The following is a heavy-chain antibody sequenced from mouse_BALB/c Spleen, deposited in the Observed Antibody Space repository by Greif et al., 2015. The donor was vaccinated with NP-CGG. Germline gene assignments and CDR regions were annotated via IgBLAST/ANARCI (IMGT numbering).Heavy chain of an antibody. J-gene: IGHJ4*01. V-gene: IGHV1S81*02. CDR2: INPSNGGT. CDR1: GYTFTSYY. Sequence: VQLVESGAELVKPGASVKLSCKASGYTFTSYYMYWVKQRPGQGLEWIGEINPSNGGTNFKEKFKSKATLTVDKSSSTAYMQLSSLTSEDSAVYYCTRRGYYAMDYWGQGTSVTVSS. CDR3: TRRGYYAMDY.